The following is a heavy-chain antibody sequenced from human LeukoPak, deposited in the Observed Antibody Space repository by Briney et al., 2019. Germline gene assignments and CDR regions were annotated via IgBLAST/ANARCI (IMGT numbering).Heavy chain of an antibody. Sequence: GGSLRLSCEASGFTFSGYGMSWVRQAPGKGLEWVSAIRGSGGSTYYADSVKGRFTISRDNSKNTLYLQMNSLRAEDTAVYYCARAYYMDVWGKGTTVTISS. V-gene: IGHV3-23*01. CDR1: GFTFSGYG. CDR2: IRGSGGST. J-gene: IGHJ6*03. CDR3: ARAYYMDV.